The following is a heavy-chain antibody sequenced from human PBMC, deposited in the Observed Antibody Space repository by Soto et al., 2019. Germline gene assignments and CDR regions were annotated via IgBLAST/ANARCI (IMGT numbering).Heavy chain of an antibody. CDR3: ARGGKYCTNGVCSFSGMDV. J-gene: IGHJ6*02. Sequence: QVQLVQSGAEVKKPGASVKVSCKASGYTFTSYGISWVRQAPGQGLEWMGWISAYNGNTNYAQKFQGRVTMTTYTSTSTAYMELRSLRSDDTAVYYCARGGKYCTNGVCSFSGMDVWCQGTTVTVSS. D-gene: IGHD2-8*01. CDR2: ISAYNGNT. V-gene: IGHV1-18*01. CDR1: GYTFTSYG.